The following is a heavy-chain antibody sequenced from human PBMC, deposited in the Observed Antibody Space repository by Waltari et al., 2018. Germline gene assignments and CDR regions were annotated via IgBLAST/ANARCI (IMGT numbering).Heavy chain of an antibody. D-gene: IGHD1-7*01. J-gene: IGHJ5*02. CDR1: GGAFSTYA. Sequence: QVQLVQSGAEVKNPGSTLKVSCQTSGGAFSTYAISWVRQAPGQGLEWMGIIPISGTADYSQKFQGRITITADESTSTAYMELSGLKSDDTAVYYCATFGGNSNWFDPWGQGTLVTVSS. V-gene: IGHV1-69*01. CDR2: IIPISGTA. CDR3: ATFGGNSNWFDP.